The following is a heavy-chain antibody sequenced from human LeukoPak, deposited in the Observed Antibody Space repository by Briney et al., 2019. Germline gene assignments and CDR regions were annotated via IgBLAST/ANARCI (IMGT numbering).Heavy chain of an antibody. D-gene: IGHD2-15*01. CDR1: GYTFTGYH. Sequence: ASVKVSRKASGYTFTGYHMHWVRQAPGQGLEWMGWINPNSGGTNYAQKFQGRVTMTRDTSISTAYMELSRLRSDDTAVYYCARDVTETGDIIVLAAASDIWGQGTMVTVSS. CDR2: INPNSGGT. CDR3: ARDVTETGDIIVLAAASDI. V-gene: IGHV1-2*02. J-gene: IGHJ3*02.